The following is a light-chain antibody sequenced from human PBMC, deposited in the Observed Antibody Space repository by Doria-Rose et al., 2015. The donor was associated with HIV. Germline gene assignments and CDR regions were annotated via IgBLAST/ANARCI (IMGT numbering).Light chain of an antibody. CDR2: GNS. V-gene: IGLV1-40*02. CDR1: SSNIGAGYD. J-gene: IGLJ2*01. Sequence: SVVTQPPSVSGAPGQRVTISCTGSSSNIGAGYDVHWYQQLPGTAPKLLIYGNSNRPSGVPDRFSGSKSGTSASLAITGLQAEGEADYYCQSYDSSLSGYVVFGGGTTVTVL. CDR3: QSYDSSLSGYVV.